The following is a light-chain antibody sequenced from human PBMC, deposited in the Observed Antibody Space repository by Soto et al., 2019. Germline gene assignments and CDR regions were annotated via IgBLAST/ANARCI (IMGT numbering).Light chain of an antibody. V-gene: IGLV1-51*01. CDR3: ATWDSSLSLVV. CDR1: SSNIGSNY. Sequence: QSVLTQPPSVSAAPGQKVTFSCSGSSSNIGSNYVSWYQQLPGTAPKLLIFDNSERPSGIPDRFSASKSGTAATLGITGLQTGDEGDYYCATWDSSLSLVVFGGGTKVTVL. CDR2: DNS. J-gene: IGLJ2*01.